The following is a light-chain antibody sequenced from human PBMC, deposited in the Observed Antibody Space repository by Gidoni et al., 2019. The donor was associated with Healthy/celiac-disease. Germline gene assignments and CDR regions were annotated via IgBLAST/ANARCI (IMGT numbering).Light chain of an antibody. CDR1: SSDVGGYTY. V-gene: IGLV2-8*01. CDR2: DVT. J-gene: IGLJ2*01. CDR3: SSYAGSNNFVV. Sequence: QSALTQPPSASGSPGPSVTISCTGTSSDVGGYTYVSWYQQHPGKAPKLMLDDVTKRPSGAPDRFSGSKSGNTASLTVSGLQAEDEADYYCSSYAGSNNFVVFGGGTKLTVL.